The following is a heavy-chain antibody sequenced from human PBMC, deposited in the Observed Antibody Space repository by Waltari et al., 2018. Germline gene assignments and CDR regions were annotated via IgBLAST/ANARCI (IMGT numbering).Heavy chain of an antibody. D-gene: IGHD3-10*01. Sequence: QVQLVESGGGVVQPGRSLRLSCAASGFTFSSYGMQWVRQAPGKGLEWVAVIWYDGSNKYYADSVKGRFTISRDNSKNTLYLQMNSLRAEDTAVYYCAKDMDYYYYMDVWGKGTTVTVSS. J-gene: IGHJ6*03. CDR3: AKDMDYYYYMDV. CDR2: IWYDGSNK. CDR1: GFTFSSYG. V-gene: IGHV3-33*06.